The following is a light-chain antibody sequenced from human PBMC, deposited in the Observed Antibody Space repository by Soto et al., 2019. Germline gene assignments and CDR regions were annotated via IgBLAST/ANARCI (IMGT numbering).Light chain of an antibody. J-gene: IGLJ1*01. CDR2: TTN. CDR3: AAWDDSLNGHV. V-gene: IGLV1-44*01. Sequence: QSVLTQPHSASGTPGQRVTISCSGSSSKIGTSSVHWFQQLPGTAPKLLISTTNQRPSGVPVRFSGSKSGTSASLAISGLQSEDEAVYYCAAWDDSLNGHVFGTGTKVTVL. CDR1: SSKIGTSS.